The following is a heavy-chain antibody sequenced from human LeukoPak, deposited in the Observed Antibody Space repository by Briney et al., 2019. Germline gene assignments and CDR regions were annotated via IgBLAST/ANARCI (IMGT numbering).Heavy chain of an antibody. V-gene: IGHV3-48*01. D-gene: IGHD3-10*01. CDR2: IDTSGNII. CDR3: ARGKKMVRGMGFDY. J-gene: IGHJ4*02. CDR1: GFNFDTYS. Sequence: GGSLRLSCAASGFNFDTYSFSWVRQAPGKGLEWVSYIDTSGNIIHFADSVKGRFTISRDNAKDSLSLQMDSLRAEDTAVYYCARGKKMVRGMGFDYWGQGTLVTVSS.